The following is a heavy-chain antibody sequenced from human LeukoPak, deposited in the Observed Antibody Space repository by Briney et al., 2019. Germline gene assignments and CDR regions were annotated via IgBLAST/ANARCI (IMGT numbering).Heavy chain of an antibody. D-gene: IGHD3-10*01. CDR3: TKRPSGGDY. J-gene: IGHJ4*02. V-gene: IGHV3-30*18. CDR1: GFIFDTYA. CDR2: ISYDGSKK. Sequence: GGSLRLSCTASGFIFDTYAFHWVRQAPGKGLEWVAVISYDGSKKYYGDSVKGRFTISRDNSKNTLYLQMNSLRAEDTAVYYCTKRPSGGDYWGQGTLVTVSS.